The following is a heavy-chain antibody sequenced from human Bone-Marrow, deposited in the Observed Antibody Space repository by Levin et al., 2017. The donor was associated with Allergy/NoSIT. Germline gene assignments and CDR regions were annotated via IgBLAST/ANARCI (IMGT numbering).Heavy chain of an antibody. J-gene: IGHJ4*02. CDR2: ISGDGGRT. CDR1: GFTFSTFA. V-gene: IGHV3-23*01. D-gene: IGHD7-27*01. Sequence: AGGSLRLSCAASGFTFSTFAMNWVRQAPGKGLEWVSTISGDGGRTFYADSVKGRITISRDNSKNTVFLQMNTLRAEDTAIYYCVRSWGSDYWGQGTLVAVSS. CDR3: VRSWGSDY.